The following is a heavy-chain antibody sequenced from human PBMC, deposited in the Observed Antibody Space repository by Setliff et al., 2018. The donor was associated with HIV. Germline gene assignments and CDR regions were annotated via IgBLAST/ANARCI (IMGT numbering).Heavy chain of an antibody. CDR1: GFTFISYG. J-gene: IGHJ4*02. CDR2: IRYDGSNK. V-gene: IGHV3-30*02. D-gene: IGHD6-13*01. Sequence: PGGSLRLSCAVSGFTFISYGMYWVRQAPGKGLEWVAFIRYDGSNKYYADSVQGRFTISRDNSKNSLYLQMNSLRAEDTAVYYCARDTSSSWLDWGQGTLVTVSS. CDR3: ARDTSSSWLD.